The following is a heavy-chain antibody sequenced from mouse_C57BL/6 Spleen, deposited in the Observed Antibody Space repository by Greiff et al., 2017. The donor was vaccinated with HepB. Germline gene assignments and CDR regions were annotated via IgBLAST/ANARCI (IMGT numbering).Heavy chain of an antibody. V-gene: IGHV1-19*01. CDR2: INPYNGGT. CDR1: GYTFTDYY. J-gene: IGHJ2*01. D-gene: IGHD2-3*01. Sequence: EVQLQQSGPVLVKPGASVKMSCKASGYTFTDYYMNWVKQSHGKSLEWIGVINPYNGGTSYNQKFKGKATLTVDKSSSTAYMELNSLTSEDSAVYYCARRGFDGYYPSYWGQGTTLTVSS. CDR3: ARRGFDGYYPSY.